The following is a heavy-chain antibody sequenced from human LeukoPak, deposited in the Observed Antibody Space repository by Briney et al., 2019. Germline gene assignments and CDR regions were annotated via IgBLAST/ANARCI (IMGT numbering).Heavy chain of an antibody. V-gene: IGHV1-2*02. CDR1: GYTFTGYY. CDR2: INPNSADT. CDR3: ARGTAVADTESGFDY. Sequence: ASVKVSCKASGYTFTGYYMHWVRQAPGHGLEWMGWINPNSADTNYAQKFQGRVTMTRDTSISTAYMELSRLRSDDTAFYYCARGTAVADTESGFDYWGQGTLVTVSS. D-gene: IGHD6-19*01. J-gene: IGHJ4*02.